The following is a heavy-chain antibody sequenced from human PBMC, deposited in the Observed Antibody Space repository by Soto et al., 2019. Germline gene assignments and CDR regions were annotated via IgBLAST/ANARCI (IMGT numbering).Heavy chain of an antibody. D-gene: IGHD2-2*01. Sequence: SGTPSPTCTFSGASLTSYYLSWFRQPPGQGLESLGYIYHTGVTNSSPSLRGRLSISIDTAKNQFSLKLSSVTSADTAIYYCARTARVPDFWGPGILVTVSS. CDR3: ARTARVPDF. J-gene: IGHJ4*02. V-gene: IGHV4-59*01. CDR2: IYHTGVT. CDR1: GASLTSYY.